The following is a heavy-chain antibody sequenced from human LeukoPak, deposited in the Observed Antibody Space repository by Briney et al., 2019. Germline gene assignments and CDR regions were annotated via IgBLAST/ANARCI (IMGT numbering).Heavy chain of an antibody. CDR1: GGSISSYY. V-gene: IGHV4-59*01. J-gene: IGHJ4*02. Sequence: SETLSLTCTVSGGSISSYYWSWIRQPPGKGLEWIGYIYYSGSTNYHPSLKSRVTISVDTPKNQFSLKLSSVTAADTAVYYCARDAAATDYWGQGTLVTVSA. CDR2: IYYSGST. D-gene: IGHD6-25*01. CDR3: ARDAAATDY.